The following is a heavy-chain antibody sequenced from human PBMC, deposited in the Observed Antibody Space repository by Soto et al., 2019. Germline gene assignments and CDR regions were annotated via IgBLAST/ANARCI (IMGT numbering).Heavy chain of an antibody. Sequence: SDTLSLTCIVSGGSISTYYWSWIRQPPGKGLEWIGYIYHSGSTYYNPSLKSRVTISVDRSKNQFSLKLSSVTAADTAVYYCARAGGLGAVAVDYWGQGTLVTVSS. D-gene: IGHD6-19*01. V-gene: IGHV4-59*12. J-gene: IGHJ4*02. CDR2: IYHSGST. CDR3: ARAGGLGAVAVDY. CDR1: GGSISTYY.